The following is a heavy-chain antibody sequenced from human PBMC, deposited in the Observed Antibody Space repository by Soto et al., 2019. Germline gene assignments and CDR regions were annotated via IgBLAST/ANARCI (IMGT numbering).Heavy chain of an antibody. Sequence: PAWCIGLSCSACGFPFSSHTRHWVRQAQGKGPVWVPAISHGGGNKSYADSVRGRFTISRDNSKNTMYLQMNSLRAEETAVYYCARDRGGSGDGYKLYYCLYAMDVWGRGTTVTVSS. V-gene: IGHV3-30*04. CDR1: GFPFSSHT. CDR2: ISHGGGNK. CDR3: ARDRGGSGDGYKLYYCLYAMDV. D-gene: IGHD5-12*01. J-gene: IGHJ6*02.